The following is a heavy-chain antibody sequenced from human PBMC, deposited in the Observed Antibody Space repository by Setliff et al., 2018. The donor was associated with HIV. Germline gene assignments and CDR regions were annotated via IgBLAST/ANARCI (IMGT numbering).Heavy chain of an antibody. V-gene: IGHV4-4*08. CDR3: ARTYSSSWYSSHLWVDY. CDR2: IYIGST. CDR1: GGSISSYY. Sequence: SETLSLTCTVSGGSISSYYWGWIRQPPGKGLEWIGHIYIGSTNYNPSLKSRVTISADTSKNQFSLKLSSVTAADTAVYYCARTYSSSWYSSHLWVDYWGQGTQVTVSS. D-gene: IGHD6-13*01. J-gene: IGHJ4*02.